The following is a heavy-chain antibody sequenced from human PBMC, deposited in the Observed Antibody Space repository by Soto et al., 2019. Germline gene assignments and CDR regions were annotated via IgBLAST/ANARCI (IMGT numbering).Heavy chain of an antibody. CDR1: GGSISSSSYY. V-gene: IGHV4-39*01. D-gene: IGHD6-13*01. J-gene: IGHJ4*02. CDR2: IYYSGST. Sequence: PSETLSLTCTVSGGSISSSSYYWGWIRQPPGKGLEWIGSIYYSGSTYYNPSLKSRVTISVDTSKNQFSLKLSPVTAADTAVYYCARLPSSSWYTRFDYWGQGTLVTVSS. CDR3: ARLPSSSWYTRFDY.